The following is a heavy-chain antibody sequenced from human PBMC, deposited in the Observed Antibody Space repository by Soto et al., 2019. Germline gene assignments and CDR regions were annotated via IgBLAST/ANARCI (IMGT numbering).Heavy chain of an antibody. J-gene: IGHJ5*02. V-gene: IGHV3-9*01. D-gene: IGHD3-10*01. CDR3: AKGLGTMVRGPPFDP. CDR2: ISWNSGSI. CDR1: GFTFDDYA. Sequence: SLRLSCAASGFTFDDYAMHWVRQAPGKGLEWVSGISWNSGSIGYADSVKGRFTISRDNAKNSLYLQMNSLRAEDTALYYCAKGLGTMVRGPPFDPWGQGTLVTVSS.